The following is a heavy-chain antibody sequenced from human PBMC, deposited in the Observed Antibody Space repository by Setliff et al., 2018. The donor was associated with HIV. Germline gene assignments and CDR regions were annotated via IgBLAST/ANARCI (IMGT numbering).Heavy chain of an antibody. D-gene: IGHD2-2*01. CDR2: IYSGGIT. V-gene: IGHV3-66*01. CDR3: ARLGIPPGQWYNWFDP. Sequence: PGGSLRLSCAASGFSVSSNYMTWVRQAPGKGLEWVSVIYSGGITYYADSVKGRFTISRDNSKNTLYLQMNSLRAEDTAVYYCARLGIPPGQWYNWFDPWGQGTLVTVSS. J-gene: IGHJ5*02. CDR1: GFSVSSNY.